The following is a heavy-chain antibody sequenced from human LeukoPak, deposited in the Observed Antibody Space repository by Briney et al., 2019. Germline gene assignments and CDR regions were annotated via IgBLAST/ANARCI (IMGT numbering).Heavy chain of an antibody. CDR2: IYYSGST. CDR3: ARRTGDYGGFGYYYYYMDV. J-gene: IGHJ6*03. CDR1: GGSISSSSYY. V-gene: IGHV4-39*01. D-gene: IGHD4-17*01. Sequence: SETLSLTCTVSGGSISSSSYYWGWIRQPPGKGLEWIGSIYYSGSTYYNPSLKSRVTISVDTSKNQFSLKLSSVTAADTAVYYCARRTGDYGGFGYYYYYMDVWGKGTTVTISS.